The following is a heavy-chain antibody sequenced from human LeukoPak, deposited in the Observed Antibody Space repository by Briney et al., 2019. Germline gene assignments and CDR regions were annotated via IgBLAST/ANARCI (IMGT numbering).Heavy chain of an antibody. CDR3: VRDLNYEILTGYSFALDY. J-gene: IGHJ4*02. V-gene: IGHV1-18*01. D-gene: IGHD3-9*01. CDR1: GYTFTSYG. Sequence: ASVKVSCKASGYTFTSYGISWVRQAPGQGLEWMGWISAYNGNTNYAQKLQGRVTMTTDTSTSTAYMELRSLRSDDTAVYSCVRDLNYEILTGYSFALDYWGQGSLVTVSS. CDR2: ISAYNGNT.